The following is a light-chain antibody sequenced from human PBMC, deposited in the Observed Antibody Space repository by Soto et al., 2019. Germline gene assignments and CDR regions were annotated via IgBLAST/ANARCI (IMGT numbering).Light chain of an antibody. V-gene: IGKV3-15*01. CDR3: QQYNAWPLT. Sequence: EIVMTQSPATLSVSPGEGATLSCGASQSVSSNLAWYQQKPGQASRLLIYDTYTRATGTPDRFSGSGSGTEFTLTISSLQSEDFAVYYCQQYNAWPLTFGGGTKVEIK. CDR2: DTY. J-gene: IGKJ4*01. CDR1: QSVSSN.